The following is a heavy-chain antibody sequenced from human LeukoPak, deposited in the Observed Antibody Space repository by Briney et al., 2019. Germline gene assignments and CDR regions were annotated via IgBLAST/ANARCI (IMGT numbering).Heavy chain of an antibody. Sequence: GESLKISCEASGYSFTSYWIGWVRQMPGKGLGWMGTIYPSDSDTRYSPSFQGQVTISADKSISTAYLQWSSLKASDTAMYYCARQGYGTSSYAYWGQGTLVTVSS. J-gene: IGHJ4*02. CDR3: ARQGYGTSSYAY. D-gene: IGHD6-13*01. CDR2: IYPSDSDT. V-gene: IGHV5-51*01. CDR1: GYSFTSYW.